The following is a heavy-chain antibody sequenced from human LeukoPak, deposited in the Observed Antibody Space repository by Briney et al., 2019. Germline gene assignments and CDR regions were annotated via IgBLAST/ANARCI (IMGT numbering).Heavy chain of an antibody. J-gene: IGHJ4*02. D-gene: IGHD3-9*01. V-gene: IGHV3-30*03. CDR3: ATTDNDILTGYLDY. Sequence: GGSLRLSCAASGFTFSSFGMHWVRQAPGKGLEWVAVISYDGSNKYYADSVKGRFTISRDNSKNTLYLQMNSLRAEDTAVYYCATTDNDILTGYLDYWGQGTPVTVSS. CDR2: ISYDGSNK. CDR1: GFTFSSFG.